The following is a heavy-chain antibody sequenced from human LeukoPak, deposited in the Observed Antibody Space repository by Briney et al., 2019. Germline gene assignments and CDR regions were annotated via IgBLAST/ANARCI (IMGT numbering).Heavy chain of an antibody. Sequence: PGRSLRPSCAASGPTFDIYSMSCVRQAPRRGLGWVAEIKCSGGITMYADSVKGHFTISRDNSKNTVYLQMNSLRAEDTAVYYCSKGLQAAGHLAHDNWGQGGLVTVSS. CDR1: GPTFDIYS. D-gene: IGHD1-14*01. J-gene: IGHJ4*02. CDR2: IKCSGGIT. V-gene: IGHV3-23*01. CDR3: SKGLQAAGHLAHDN.